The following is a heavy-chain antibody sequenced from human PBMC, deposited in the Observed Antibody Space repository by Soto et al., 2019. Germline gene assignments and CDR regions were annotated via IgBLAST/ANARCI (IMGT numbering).Heavy chain of an antibody. D-gene: IGHD4-17*01. J-gene: IGHJ5*02. V-gene: IGHV1-24*01. Sequence: GASVKVSCKVSGYTLSELSMHWVRQAAGKGLEWMGGFDPDAREIIYGQHFQGRVTMTEDTSTDTVYMELSSLRSEDTALYFCTTYHGDYNFDHWGQGTLVTVSS. CDR1: GYTLSELS. CDR3: TTYHGDYNFDH. CDR2: FDPDAREI.